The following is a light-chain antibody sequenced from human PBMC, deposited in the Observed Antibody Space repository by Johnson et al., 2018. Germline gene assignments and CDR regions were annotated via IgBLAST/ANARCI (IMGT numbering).Light chain of an antibody. Sequence: QSVLTQPPSASAAPGQKVTISCSGSSSNIGNNYVSWYQQLPGTAPKLLIYENNKRPSGIPDRFSGSKSGTSATLGITGLQTGDEADYYCGTWDSSLSAGNVFRTGTQVTVL. CDR2: ENN. J-gene: IGLJ1*01. V-gene: IGLV1-51*02. CDR3: GTWDSSLSAGNV. CDR1: SSNIGNNY.